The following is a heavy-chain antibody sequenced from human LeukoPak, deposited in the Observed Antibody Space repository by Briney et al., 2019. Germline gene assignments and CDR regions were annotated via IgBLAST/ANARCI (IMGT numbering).Heavy chain of an antibody. D-gene: IGHD3-22*01. CDR1: GFTFSRYA. CDR3: TLYYYDSSGYPSFDF. J-gene: IGHJ4*02. V-gene: IGHV3-48*02. CDR2: ISATSTTI. Sequence: GGSLRLSCAASGFTFSRYAMNWVRQAPGQGLEWVSYISATSTTIYYADSVKGRFTISRDYAKNSLYLQMSSLRDEDTAVYYCTLYYYDSSGYPSFDFWGQGTLVTVSS.